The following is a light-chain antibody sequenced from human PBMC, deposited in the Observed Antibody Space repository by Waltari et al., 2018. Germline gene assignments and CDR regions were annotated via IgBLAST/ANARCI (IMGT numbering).Light chain of an antibody. CDR1: QSVGTY. Sequence: SCRASQSVGTYLAWYQQQPGQSPRLPIYDASYRATGIPARFSGSGSETDFTLTISSLQPEDFAVYYCQQRRNWLLTFGGGTRVQI. CDR3: QQRRNWLLT. J-gene: IGKJ4*01. V-gene: IGKV3-11*01. CDR2: DAS.